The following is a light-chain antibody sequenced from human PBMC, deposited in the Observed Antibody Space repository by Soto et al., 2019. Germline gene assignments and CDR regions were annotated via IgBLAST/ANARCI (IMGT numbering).Light chain of an antibody. CDR2: GNS. Sequence: QSVLTQPPSVSGAPGQRVTMSCTGSSSNIGAGYDVHWYQQLPGTAPKLLIYGNSNRPSGVPDRFSGSKSGTSASLAITGLRAEDEADYYCQSYDSSLSGWVFGGGTQPTVL. J-gene: IGLJ3*02. CDR1: SSNIGAGYD. CDR3: QSYDSSLSGWV. V-gene: IGLV1-40*01.